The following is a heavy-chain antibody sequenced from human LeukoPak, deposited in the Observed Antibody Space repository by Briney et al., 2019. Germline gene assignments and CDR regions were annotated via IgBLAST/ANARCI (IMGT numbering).Heavy chain of an antibody. J-gene: IGHJ4*02. CDR3: AKAVSYDSSGYYPFDY. CDR2: ISWNSGSI. CDR1: GFTFDDYA. Sequence: GRSLRLSCAASGFTFDDYAMHWVRQAPGKGLEWVSGISWNSGSIGYADSVKGRFTISRDNAKNSLYLQVNSLRAEDTALYYCAKAVSYDSSGYYPFDYWGQGTLVTVSS. D-gene: IGHD3-22*01. V-gene: IGHV3-9*01.